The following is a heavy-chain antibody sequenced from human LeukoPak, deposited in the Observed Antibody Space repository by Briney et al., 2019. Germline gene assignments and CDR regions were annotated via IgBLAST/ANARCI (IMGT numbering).Heavy chain of an antibody. Sequence: SETLSLTCTVSGDSISSSYWNWIRQSPGKGLEWIGYIYYTGSTNYNLSLKSRVTISVDTSKKQFSLKLSSVTAADTAVYYCARTTGIAAAGSAFDIWGQGTMVTVSS. V-gene: IGHV4-59*01. CDR2: IYYTGST. J-gene: IGHJ3*02. CDR3: ARTTGIAAAGSAFDI. D-gene: IGHD6-13*01. CDR1: GDSISSSY.